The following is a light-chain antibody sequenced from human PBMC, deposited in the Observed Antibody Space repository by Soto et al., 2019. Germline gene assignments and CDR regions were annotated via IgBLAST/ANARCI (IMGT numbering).Light chain of an antibody. J-gene: IGLJ2*01. CDR2: DNN. Sequence: QSVLTQPPSVSGDPGQRVTISCTGTSSNIGAGYDVHWYQHLPGGAPKLLIYDNNNRPSGVPDRFSGFKSDTSASLVITGLQADDEADYYCQCHDSSLSAVVFGGGTKLTVL. CDR3: QCHDSSLSAVV. CDR1: SSNIGAGYD. V-gene: IGLV1-40*01.